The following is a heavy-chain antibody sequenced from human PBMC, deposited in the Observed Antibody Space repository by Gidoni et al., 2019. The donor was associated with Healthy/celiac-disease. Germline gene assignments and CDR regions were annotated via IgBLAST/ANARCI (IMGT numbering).Heavy chain of an antibody. CDR3: AKDHKTGDYYDSSGYFNY. CDR1: GFTFSSYA. Sequence: EVQLLESGGGLVQPGGSLRLSCAAYGFTFSSYAMSWVRQAPGEGVGWVSAISGSGGSTYYADSVKGRFTISRDNSKNTLYLQMNSLRAEDTAVYYCAKDHKTGDYYDSSGYFNYWGQGTLVTVSS. V-gene: IGHV3-23*01. CDR2: ISGSGGST. D-gene: IGHD3-22*01. J-gene: IGHJ4*02.